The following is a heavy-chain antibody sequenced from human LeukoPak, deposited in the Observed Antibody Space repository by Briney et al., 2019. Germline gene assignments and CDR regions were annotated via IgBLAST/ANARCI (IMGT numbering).Heavy chain of an antibody. V-gene: IGHV3-53*01. CDR1: GFTVSSNY. CDR2: IYRDGTT. J-gene: IGHJ4*02. Sequence: AGGSLRLSCAASGFTVSSNYMNWVRQAPGKGLEWVSIIYRDGTTYYADSVKGRFTISRDNSKNTVYLQMNSLRAEDTAVYYCARAGPIDYWGQGTLVTVSS. CDR3: ARAGPIDY.